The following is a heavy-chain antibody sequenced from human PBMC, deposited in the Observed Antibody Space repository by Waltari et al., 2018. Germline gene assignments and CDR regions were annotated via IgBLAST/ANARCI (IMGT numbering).Heavy chain of an antibody. CDR1: GFSFSTYE. CDR2: ITGSGRTI. CDR3: AREYTSSSGDAFDI. D-gene: IGHD6-6*01. J-gene: IGHJ3*02. Sequence: EVQVVESGGGLVQPGGSLRLSCVASGFSFSTYEMNWVRQAPGKGLEWVAYITGSGRTIDYADSVKGRFTISRDSAKNSLYLQMNSLTVEDTAVYYCAREYTSSSGDAFDIWGQGTMVIVSS. V-gene: IGHV3-48*03.